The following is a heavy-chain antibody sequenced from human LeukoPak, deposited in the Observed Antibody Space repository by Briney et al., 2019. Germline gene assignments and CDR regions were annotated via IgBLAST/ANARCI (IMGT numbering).Heavy chain of an antibody. V-gene: IGHV4-34*01. CDR3: ARHTIFCSFINCSPFDP. Sequence: SETLSLTCAVYGGSFSGYYWTWIRQSPGKGLEWIGEVNHSGSTNYNPSLKSRVTISADTSKNQFSLKLSSVTAADSAIYYCARHTIFCSFINCSPFDPWGQGTLVTVSP. CDR1: GGSFSGYY. D-gene: IGHD3-3*01. CDR2: VNHSGST. J-gene: IGHJ5*02.